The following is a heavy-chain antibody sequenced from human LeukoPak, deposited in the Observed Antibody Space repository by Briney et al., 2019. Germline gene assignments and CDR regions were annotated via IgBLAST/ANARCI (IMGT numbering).Heavy chain of an antibody. V-gene: IGHV3-74*01. CDR2: VSTDGTST. J-gene: IGHJ4*02. CDR3: ARGGVTIFGPFDY. D-gene: IGHD3-3*01. Sequence: GGSLRLSCAASGFTLSTYWMHWVRQAPGEGLMWVSRVSTDGTSTSHADSVQGRFTISRDNAKNTLYLQMYSLRAEDTAVYYCARGGVTIFGPFDYWGQGTLVTVSS. CDR1: GFTLSTYW.